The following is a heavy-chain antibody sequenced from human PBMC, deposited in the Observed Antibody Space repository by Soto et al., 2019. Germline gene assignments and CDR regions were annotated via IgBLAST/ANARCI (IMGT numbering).Heavy chain of an antibody. CDR2: ISSSSSTI. Sequence: PGGSLRLSCAASGFTFSSYSMNWVRQAPGKGLEWVSYISSSSSTIYYADSVKGRFTISRDNAKNSLYLQMNSLRDEDTAVYYCARVAPPFYYYDSGGLKNDAFDIWGQGTMVTVSS. D-gene: IGHD3-22*01. V-gene: IGHV3-48*02. CDR3: ARVAPPFYYYDSGGLKNDAFDI. J-gene: IGHJ3*02. CDR1: GFTFSSYS.